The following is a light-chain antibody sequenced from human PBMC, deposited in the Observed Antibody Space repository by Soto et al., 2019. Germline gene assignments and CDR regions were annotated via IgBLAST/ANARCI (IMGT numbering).Light chain of an antibody. CDR3: QQYSSYWT. J-gene: IGKJ1*01. V-gene: IGKV1-5*03. CDR2: KAS. Sequence: IQMTQSPSSLSASLGDRVNITCRASQSINNWLAWYQQKPGRAPKLLIYKASSLESGVPSRFSGSGSGTEFTLTISSLQPDDFATYYCQQYSSYWTFGQGTKVDIK. CDR1: QSINNW.